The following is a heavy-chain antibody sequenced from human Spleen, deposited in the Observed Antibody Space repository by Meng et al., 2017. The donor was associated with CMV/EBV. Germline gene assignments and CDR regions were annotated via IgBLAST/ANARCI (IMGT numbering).Heavy chain of an antibody. D-gene: IGHD3-3*01. CDR1: GYTFTDYY. CDR2: INPNSGGT. J-gene: IGHJ6*02. CDR3: AKDRAPILEWPRSFYGVDV. V-gene: IGHV1-2*02. Sequence: ASVKVSCKASGYTFTDYYIYWVRQAPGQGLEWMGWINPNSGGTKYAQKFQGRVTMTRDTSISTAYMEVSRLTSGDTALYYCAKDRAPILEWPRSFYGVDVWGQGTTVTVSS.